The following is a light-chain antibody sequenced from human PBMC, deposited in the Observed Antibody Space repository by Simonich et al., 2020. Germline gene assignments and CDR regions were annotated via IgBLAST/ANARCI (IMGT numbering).Light chain of an antibody. CDR1: SSDVGSYNL. J-gene: IGLJ3*02. Sequence: QSALTQPASVSGSPGQSITISCTGTSSDVGSYNLVSWDQQHPGKAPKLMIYEGSKRPAGVSNRFPGSKSGNTASLTISGLQAEDEADYYCCSYAGSSNWVFGGGTKLTVL. V-gene: IGLV2-23*01. CDR2: EGS. CDR3: CSYAGSSNWV.